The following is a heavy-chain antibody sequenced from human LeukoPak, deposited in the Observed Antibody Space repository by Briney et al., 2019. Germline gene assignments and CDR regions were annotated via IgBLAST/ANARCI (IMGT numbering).Heavy chain of an antibody. Sequence: GSLRLSCAASGFTFSSYGMHWVRQAPGKGLEWVAFIRYDGSNKYYADSVKGRFTISRDNSKNTLYLQMNSLRAEDTAVYYCRVLEGYSSSTSCSYYYYYMDVWGKGTTVTVSS. J-gene: IGHJ6*03. CDR2: IRYDGSNK. D-gene: IGHD2-2*01. CDR3: RVLEGYSSSTSCSYYYYYMDV. CDR1: GFTFSSYG. V-gene: IGHV3-30*02.